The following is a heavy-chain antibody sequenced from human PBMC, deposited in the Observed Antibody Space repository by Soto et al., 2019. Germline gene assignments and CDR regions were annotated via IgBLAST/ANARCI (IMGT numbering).Heavy chain of an antibody. CDR3: AGFLMVYARGDWFDP. D-gene: IGHD2-8*01. J-gene: IGHJ5*02. CDR1: GGSISSSNW. Sequence: QVQLQESGPGLVKPSGTLSLTCAVSGGSISSSNWWSWVRQPPGKGLEWIGEIYHSGSTNYNPSLKSRVTISVDKSKNQFSLKLSSVTAADTAVYYCAGFLMVYARGDWFDPWGQGTLVTVSS. V-gene: IGHV4-4*02. CDR2: IYHSGST.